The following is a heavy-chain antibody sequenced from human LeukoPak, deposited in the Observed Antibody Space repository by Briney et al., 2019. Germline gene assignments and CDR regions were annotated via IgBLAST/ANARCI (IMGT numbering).Heavy chain of an antibody. Sequence: GGSLRLSCAASGFSFSSYALSWVRRAPGKGLERGSGISGSGSTAVYTDSVRGRFTVSRDNSKNTLYLQMNSLRDEDTAAYYCAKDALGGSGSYSWGTFDYWGQGTLVIVS. CDR2: ISGSGSTA. CDR3: AKDALGGSGSYSWGTFDY. V-gene: IGHV3-23*01. CDR1: GFSFSSYA. D-gene: IGHD3-10*01. J-gene: IGHJ4*02.